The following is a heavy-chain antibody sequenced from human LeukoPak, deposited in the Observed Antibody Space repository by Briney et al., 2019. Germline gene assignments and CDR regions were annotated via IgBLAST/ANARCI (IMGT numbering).Heavy chain of an antibody. CDR1: GYSLTSYW. CDR2: IYPGDSDT. Sequence: GESLVISFKGSGYSLTSYWIGWVRQMPGKGLEWMGIIYPGDSDTRYSPSFQGQVTISADKSISTAYLQWSSLKASDTAMYYCARLGYYDILTGYFGDYWGQGTLVTVSS. D-gene: IGHD3-9*01. V-gene: IGHV5-51*01. J-gene: IGHJ4*02. CDR3: ARLGYYDILTGYFGDY.